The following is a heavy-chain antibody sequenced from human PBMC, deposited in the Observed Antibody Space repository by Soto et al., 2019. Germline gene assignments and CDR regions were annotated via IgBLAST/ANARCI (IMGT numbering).Heavy chain of an antibody. CDR1: GFTFSSYW. Sequence: GGSLRLSCAASGFTFSSYWMSWVRQAPGKGLEWVANIKQDGSEKYYVDSVKGRFTISRDNAKNSLYLQMNSLRAEDTAVYYCARAVYYYDSSGYYIFDYWGQGTLVTVYS. D-gene: IGHD3-22*01. J-gene: IGHJ4*02. CDR3: ARAVYYYDSSGYYIFDY. CDR2: IKQDGSEK. V-gene: IGHV3-7*03.